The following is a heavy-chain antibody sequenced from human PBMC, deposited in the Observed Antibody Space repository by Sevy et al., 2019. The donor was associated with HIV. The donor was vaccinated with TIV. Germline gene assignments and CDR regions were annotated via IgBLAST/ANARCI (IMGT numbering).Heavy chain of an antibody. D-gene: IGHD3-22*01. CDR3: ARDGLERREYYYDSSGYYY. V-gene: IGHV1-69*13. CDR1: GGTFSSYA. Sequence: ASVKVSCKASGGTFSSYAISWVRQAPGQGLEWMGGIIPIFGTANYAQKFQGRVTITADESTSTAYMELSSLRSEDTAVYYCARDGLERREYYYDSSGYYYWGQGTLVTVSS. J-gene: IGHJ4*02. CDR2: IIPIFGTA.